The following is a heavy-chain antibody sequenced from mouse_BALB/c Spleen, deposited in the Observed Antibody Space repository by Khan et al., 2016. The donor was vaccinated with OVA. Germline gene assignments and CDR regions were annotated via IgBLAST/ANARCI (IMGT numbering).Heavy chain of an antibody. CDR3: ARYKKIGATYFDY. Sequence: VQLQQSGAELVKAGASVKMSCKASGYTFTSYWMHWVKQRLGQGLEWFAETNPTNGRTYYNEKFKSKATLTVDKSSSTAYMLLSGPTFEDSAVFYCARYKKIGATYFDYWGQGTTLTVSS. V-gene: IGHV1S81*02. J-gene: IGHJ2*01. CDR1: GYTFTSYW. D-gene: IGHD1-1*01. CDR2: TNPTNGRT.